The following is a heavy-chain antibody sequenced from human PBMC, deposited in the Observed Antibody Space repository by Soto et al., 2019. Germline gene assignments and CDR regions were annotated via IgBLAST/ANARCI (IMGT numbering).Heavy chain of an antibody. Sequence: PEESLKISCNGSGYSFTTYWIGWVRQMPGKGLEWMGIIYPTDSDTRYSPSFQGQVTISADKSISTAYLQWSSLKASDTAMYYCARTVREQWLADYWGRGTLVTVSS. CDR3: ARTVREQWLADY. CDR2: IYPTDSDT. D-gene: IGHD6-19*01. J-gene: IGHJ4*02. V-gene: IGHV5-51*01. CDR1: GYSFTTYW.